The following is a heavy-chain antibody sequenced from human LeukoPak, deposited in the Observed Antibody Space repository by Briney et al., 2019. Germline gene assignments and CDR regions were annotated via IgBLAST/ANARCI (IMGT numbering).Heavy chain of an antibody. J-gene: IGHJ4*02. D-gene: IGHD3-16*02. Sequence: GGSLRFSCAASGFTFDDYAMPWVRQAPGKGLEWVSGISWNSGSIGYADSVKGRFTISGDNAKNSLYLQMNSLRAEDTALYYCAKGGTYYDYVWGSYRPFDYWGQGTLVTVSS. CDR2: ISWNSGSI. CDR1: GFTFDDYA. CDR3: AKGGTYYDYVWGSYRPFDY. V-gene: IGHV3-9*01.